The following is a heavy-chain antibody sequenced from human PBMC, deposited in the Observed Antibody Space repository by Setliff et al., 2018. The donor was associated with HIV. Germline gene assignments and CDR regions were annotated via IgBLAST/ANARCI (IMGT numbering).Heavy chain of an antibody. Sequence: GGSLRLSCAASGFIFSTYKMNWVRQAPGKGLEWVAVIWYDGSNKYYADSVKGRFTISRDNSKNTLYLQMNSLRAEDTAVYYCAKGSLPSGYSYGFFDYWGQGTLVTVSS. V-gene: IGHV3-33*06. CDR2: IWYDGSNK. D-gene: IGHD5-18*01. J-gene: IGHJ4*02. CDR1: GFIFSTYK. CDR3: AKGSLPSGYSYGFFDY.